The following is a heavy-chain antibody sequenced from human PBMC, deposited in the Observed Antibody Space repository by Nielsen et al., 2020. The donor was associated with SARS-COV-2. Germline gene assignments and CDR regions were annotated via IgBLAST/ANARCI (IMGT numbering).Heavy chain of an antibody. CDR2: ISGSGGST. CDR1: GVTVSSNY. J-gene: IGHJ4*02. CDR3: AKGDGDSWSPFLYLDN. Sequence: GESLKISCAASGVTVSSNYMSWVRQAPGKGLEWVSAISGSGGSTYYADSVKGRFTISRDNSKNTLYLQMNSLRAEDTAVYYCAKGDGDSWSPFLYLDNWGQGTLVTASS. D-gene: IGHD6-13*01. V-gene: IGHV3-23*01.